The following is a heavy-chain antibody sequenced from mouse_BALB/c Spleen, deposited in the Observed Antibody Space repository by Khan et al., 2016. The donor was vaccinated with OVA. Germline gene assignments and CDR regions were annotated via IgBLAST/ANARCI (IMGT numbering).Heavy chain of an antibody. D-gene: IGHD1-1*01. CDR2: ISSGGGST. Sequence: EVELVESGGGLVKPGGFLKLSCAASGFAFSSYDMSWVRQTPEKRLEWVAYISSGGGSTYYPDTVKGRFTISRDNDKNPLYLQMGSLKSEDTAMYYFARYYYGSRSWYFDVWGGGTTVTVSS. V-gene: IGHV5-12-1*01. CDR1: GFAFSSYD. CDR3: ARYYYGSRSWYFDV. J-gene: IGHJ1*01.